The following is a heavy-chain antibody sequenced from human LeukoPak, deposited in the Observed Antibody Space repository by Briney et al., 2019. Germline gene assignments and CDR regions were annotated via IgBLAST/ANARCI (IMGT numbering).Heavy chain of an antibody. CDR2: INHSGST. CDR3: ARQKSYYDFWSGSPGVFDY. V-gene: IGHV4-34*01. Sequence: SETLSLTCAVYGGSFSGYYWSWIRQPPGKGLEWIGEINHSGSTNYNPSLKSRATISVDTSKNQFSLKLSSVTAADTAVYYCARQKSYYDFWSGSPGVFDYWGQGTLVTVSS. J-gene: IGHJ4*02. CDR1: GGSFSGYY. D-gene: IGHD3-3*01.